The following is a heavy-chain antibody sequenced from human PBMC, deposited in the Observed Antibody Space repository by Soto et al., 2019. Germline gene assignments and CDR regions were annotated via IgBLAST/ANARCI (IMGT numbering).Heavy chain of an antibody. Sequence: QVPLQQSGPGLVTPSQTLSLTCAISVDSVSDSSVSWNWISQSASRGLEWLGRTNYEPKWSSVYEVSSKRRIIAPPETVTNHFSPHLTSETPEHTVVYFRAIDPIMRPSYWGEGGLVT. CDR3: AIDPIMRPSY. CDR2: TNYEPKWSS. V-gene: IGHV6-1*01. J-gene: IGHJ4*02. CDR1: VDSVSDSSVS.